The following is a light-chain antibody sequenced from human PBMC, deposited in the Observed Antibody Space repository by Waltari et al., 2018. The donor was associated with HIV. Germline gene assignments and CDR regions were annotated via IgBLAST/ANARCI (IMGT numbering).Light chain of an antibody. CDR1: QIVSSAY. V-gene: IGKV3-20*01. CDR2: GAS. J-gene: IGKJ1*01. CDR3: QQYGNSPET. Sequence: EIVLTQSPGTLSLSPGERATPSCRASQIVSSAYLAWYQQKPGQAPRLLIYGASTRATGVPDRFSGSGFGTDFTLTISRLEPEDFAVYYCQQYGNSPETFGQGARVEI.